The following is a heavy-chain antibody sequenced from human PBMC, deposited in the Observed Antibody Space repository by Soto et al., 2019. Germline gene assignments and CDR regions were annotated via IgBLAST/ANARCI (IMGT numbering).Heavy chain of an antibody. CDR2: IYYSGST. Sequence: QVQLQESGPGLVKPSQTLSLTCIVSGGSISSGDYFWSWIRQHPGKGLEWIGYIYYSGSTYYNPSLKGRVTVSVDTSKNSFALKLSSAPAEDTAVYYCARDQVGAAAGNVVAGMDVWCPGTTVTVYS. CDR3: ARDQVGAAAGNVVAGMDV. J-gene: IGHJ6*02. D-gene: IGHD6-13*01. CDR1: GGSISSGDYF. V-gene: IGHV4-31*03.